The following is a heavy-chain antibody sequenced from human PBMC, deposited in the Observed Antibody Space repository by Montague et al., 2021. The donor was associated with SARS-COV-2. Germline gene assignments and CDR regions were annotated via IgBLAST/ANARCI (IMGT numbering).Heavy chain of an antibody. J-gene: IGHJ4*02. CDR2: ITDNGST. CDR3: ARGRVEITMVAVVFTGGIYCFDY. D-gene: IGHD4/OR15-4a*01. CDR1: GESFSGYD. Sequence: SETLSLTCAVYGESFSGYDWTWIRQSPGKGLEWIGEITDNGSTKYNPSLKSRVTVSSDTSKNQFSLKLKSVTAADTAVYYCARGRVEITMVAVVFTGGIYCFDYWGQGTLVIVSS. V-gene: IGHV4-34*01.